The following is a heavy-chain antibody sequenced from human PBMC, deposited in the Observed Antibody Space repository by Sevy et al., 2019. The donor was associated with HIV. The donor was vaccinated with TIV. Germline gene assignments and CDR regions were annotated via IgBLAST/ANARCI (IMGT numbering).Heavy chain of an antibody. V-gene: IGHV3-11*06. D-gene: IGHD3-10*01. CDR2: ISSSSSYT. Sequence: GGSLRLSCAASGFTFSDYYMSWIRQAPGKGLEWVSYISSSSSYTNYADSVKGRFTISRDKAKNSLYLQMNSLRAEDTAVYYCARDRHFGWFGELLGGDYYYMDVWGKGTTVTVSS. CDR1: GFTFSDYY. CDR3: ARDRHFGWFGELLGGDYYYMDV. J-gene: IGHJ6*03.